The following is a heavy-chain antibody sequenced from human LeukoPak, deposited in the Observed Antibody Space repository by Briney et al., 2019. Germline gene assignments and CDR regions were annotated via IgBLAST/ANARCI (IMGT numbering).Heavy chain of an antibody. CDR2: IYYSGST. CDR3: ARPHRDGSGWRDAFDI. CDR1: GGSISSYY. D-gene: IGHD6-19*01. V-gene: IGHV4-59*08. J-gene: IGHJ3*02. Sequence: SSETLSLTCTVSGGSISSYYWSWIRQPPGKGLEWIGYIYYSGSTNYNPSLKSRVTISVDTSKNQFSLKLSSVTAADTAVYYCARPHRDGSGWRDAFDIWGQGTMVTVSS.